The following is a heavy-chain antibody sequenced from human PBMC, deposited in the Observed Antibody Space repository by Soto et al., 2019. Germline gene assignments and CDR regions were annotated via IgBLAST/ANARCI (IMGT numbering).Heavy chain of an antibody. CDR2: TRHDGSNT. CDR1: GFNFRGYG. CDR3: ARDGVGATTYFGYFDY. D-gene: IGHD1-26*01. J-gene: IGHJ4*02. Sequence: GGSLRLSCAASGFNFRGYGMHWVRQAPGKGLEWVAITRHDGSNTYYADSVRGRFTISRDNSKNTLYLQMNSLRVEDTAVYYCARDGVGATTYFGYFDYWGQGTPVTGSS. V-gene: IGHV3-30*02.